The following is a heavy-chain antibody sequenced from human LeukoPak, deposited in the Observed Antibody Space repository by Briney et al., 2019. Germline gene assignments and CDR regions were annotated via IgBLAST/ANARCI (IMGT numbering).Heavy chain of an antibody. J-gene: IGHJ3*02. CDR2: IYTSGST. CDR1: GGSISSYY. CDR3: ARVGYYDSSGYYWNAFDI. V-gene: IGHV4-4*07. D-gene: IGHD3-22*01. Sequence: PSETLSLTCTVSGGSISSYYWSWTRQPAGKGLEWIGRIYTSGSTNYNPSLKSRVTMSVDTSKNQFSLKLSSVTAADTAVYYCARVGYYDSSGYYWNAFDIWGQGTMVTASS.